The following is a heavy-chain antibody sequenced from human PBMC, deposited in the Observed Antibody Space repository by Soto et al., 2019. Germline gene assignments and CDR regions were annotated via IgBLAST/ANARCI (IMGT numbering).Heavy chain of an antibody. J-gene: IGHJ6*02. V-gene: IGHV3-33*01. CDR1: GFTFSSYG. Sequence: GGSLRLSCAASGFTFSSYGMHWVRQAPGKGLEWVAVIWYDGSNKYCADSVKGRFTISRDNSKNTLYLQMNSLRAEDTAVYYCARGGVYGDYGVYYYYGMDVWGQGTTVTVSS. CDR3: ARGGVYGDYGVYYYYGMDV. D-gene: IGHD4-17*01. CDR2: IWYDGSNK.